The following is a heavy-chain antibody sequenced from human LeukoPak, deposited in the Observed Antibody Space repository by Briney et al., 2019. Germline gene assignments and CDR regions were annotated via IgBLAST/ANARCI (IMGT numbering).Heavy chain of an antibody. Sequence: GGSLRLSCAASGFTFSSYAMSWVRQAPGKGLEWVSAINGSGGSTYYADSVKGRFTISRDNSKNTLYLQMNSLRAEDTAVYYCAKDSWRGVVVPPLDYWGQGTLVTVSS. CDR3: AKDSWRGVVVPPLDY. CDR2: INGSGGST. CDR1: GFTFSSYA. V-gene: IGHV3-23*01. J-gene: IGHJ4*02. D-gene: IGHD2-2*01.